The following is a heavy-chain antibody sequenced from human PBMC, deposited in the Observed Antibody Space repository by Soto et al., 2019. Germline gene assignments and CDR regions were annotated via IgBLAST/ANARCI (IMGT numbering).Heavy chain of an antibody. CDR3: ARGSRSVVVPAARSHYYYGMDV. V-gene: IGHV4-34*01. D-gene: IGHD2-2*01. J-gene: IGHJ6*02. Sequence: QVQLQQWGAGLLKPSETLSLTCAVYGGSFSGYYWSWIRQPPGKGLEWIGEINHSGSTNYNPSLKSRVTRSVDTSKNQFSLKLSSGTAADTAVYYCARGSRSVVVPAARSHYYYGMDVWGQGTTVTVSS. CDR2: INHSGST. CDR1: GGSFSGYY.